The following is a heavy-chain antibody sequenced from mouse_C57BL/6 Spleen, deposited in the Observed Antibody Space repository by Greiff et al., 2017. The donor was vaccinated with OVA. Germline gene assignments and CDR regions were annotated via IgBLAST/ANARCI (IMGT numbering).Heavy chain of an antibody. CDR1: GYTFTDYN. CDR2: INPNNGGT. V-gene: IGHV1-18*01. Sequence: VQLKESGPELVKPGASVKIPCKASGYTFTDYNMDWVKQSHGKSLEWIGDINPNNGGTIYNQKFKGKATLTVDKSSSTAYMELRSLTSEDTAVYYCARGDTTDYAMDYSGQGTSVTVSS. D-gene: IGHD1-1*01. J-gene: IGHJ4*01. CDR3: ARGDTTDYAMDY.